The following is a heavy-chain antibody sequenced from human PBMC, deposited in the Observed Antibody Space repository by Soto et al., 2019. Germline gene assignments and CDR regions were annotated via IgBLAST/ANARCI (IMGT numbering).Heavy chain of an antibody. CDR1: GYTFTSYY. V-gene: IGHV1-46*01. CDR3: ARANIMIVVVIIDYFDY. D-gene: IGHD3-22*01. Sequence: ASVKVSCKASGYTFTSYYMHWVRQAPGQGLEWMGIINPSGGSTSYAQKLQGRVTMTRDTSTSTVYMELSSLRSEDTAVYYCARANIMIVVVIIDYFDYWGQGTLVTVSS. J-gene: IGHJ4*02. CDR2: INPSGGST.